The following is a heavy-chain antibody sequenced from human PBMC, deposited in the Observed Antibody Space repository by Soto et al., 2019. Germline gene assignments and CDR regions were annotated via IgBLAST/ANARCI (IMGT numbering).Heavy chain of an antibody. V-gene: IGHV5-10-1*01. J-gene: IGHJ4*02. CDR1: GYSFTSYW. D-gene: IGHD2-2*01. CDR3: ARIYCSSTSCYRMPFDY. CDR2: IDPSDSYT. Sequence: GESLKISCKGSGYSFTSYWISWVRQMPGKGLEWMGRIDPSDSYTNYSPSFQGHVTISADKSISTAYLQWSSLKASDTAMYYCARIYCSSTSCYRMPFDYWGQGTLVTV.